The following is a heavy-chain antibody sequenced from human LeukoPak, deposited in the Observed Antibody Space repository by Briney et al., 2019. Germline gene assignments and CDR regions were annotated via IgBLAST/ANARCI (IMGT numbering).Heavy chain of an antibody. J-gene: IGHJ4*02. V-gene: IGHV4-39*07. CDR1: GGSISSSRHY. CDR2: ISLSGLT. Sequence: SETLSLTCTVSGGSISSSRHYWGWIRQPPGKGLEWIGEISLSGLTNYNPSLKSRVTVSLDKSKNHLSLNLTSVTAADTAVYYCSRENGAFSPFGYWGQGTLVTVPS. CDR3: SRENGAFSPFGY. D-gene: IGHD2-8*01.